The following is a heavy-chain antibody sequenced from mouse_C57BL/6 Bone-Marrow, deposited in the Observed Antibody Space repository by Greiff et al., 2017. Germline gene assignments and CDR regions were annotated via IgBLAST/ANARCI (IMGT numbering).Heavy chain of an antibody. CDR1: GSSLTSYG. V-gene: IGHV2-2*01. CDR3: ARSVYYGSSGDY. D-gene: IGHD1-1*01. Sequence: VKLVESGPGLVQPSQSLSITCTVSGSSLTSYGVHWVRQSPGTGLEWLGVIWSGGSTDYNAAFISRQSISKDNSKSQVFFKMNSLQADDTAIYYCARSVYYGSSGDYWGQGTSVTVSS. J-gene: IGHJ4*01. CDR2: IWSGGST.